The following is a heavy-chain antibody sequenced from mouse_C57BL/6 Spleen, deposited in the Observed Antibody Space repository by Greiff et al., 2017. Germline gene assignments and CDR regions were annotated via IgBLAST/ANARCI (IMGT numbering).Heavy chain of an antibody. CDR1: GYTFTDYN. Sequence: VQLKQSGPELVKPGASVKMSCKASGYTFTDYNMHWVKQSHGKSLEWIGYINPNNGGTSYNQKFKGKATLTVNKSSSTAYMELRSLTSEDSAVYYCARVFDTTVVDYWGQGTTLTVSS. J-gene: IGHJ2*01. CDR2: INPNNGGT. CDR3: ARVFDTTVVDY. V-gene: IGHV1-22*01. D-gene: IGHD1-1*01.